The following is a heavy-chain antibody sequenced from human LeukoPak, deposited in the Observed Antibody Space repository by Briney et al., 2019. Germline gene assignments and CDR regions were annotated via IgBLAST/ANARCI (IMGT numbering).Heavy chain of an antibody. CDR3: ARGGGGRAYYYMDV. J-gene: IGHJ6*03. CDR2: INWNGGST. Sequence: GGSLRLSCAASGFTFDDYGMSWVRQAPGKGLEWVSGINWNGGSTGYADSVKGRFTISRDNAKNSLYLQVNSLRAEDTALYYCARGGGGRAYYYMDVWGEGTTVTISS. CDR1: GFTFDDYG. V-gene: IGHV3-20*04. D-gene: IGHD2-15*01.